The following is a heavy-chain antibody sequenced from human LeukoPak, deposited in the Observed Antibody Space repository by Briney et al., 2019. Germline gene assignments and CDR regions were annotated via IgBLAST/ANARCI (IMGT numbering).Heavy chain of an antibody. CDR1: GSTFSSYG. D-gene: IGHD2-2*02. J-gene: IGHJ1*01. V-gene: IGHV3-30*02. CDR3: AKGGIVVVPAAIREYFQH. Sequence: GGSLRLSCAASGSTFSSYGMHWVRQAPGKGLEWVAFIRYDGSNKYYADSVKGRFTISRDNSKNTLYLQMNSLRAEDTAVYYCAKGGIVVVPAAIREYFQHWGQGTLVTVSS. CDR2: IRYDGSNK.